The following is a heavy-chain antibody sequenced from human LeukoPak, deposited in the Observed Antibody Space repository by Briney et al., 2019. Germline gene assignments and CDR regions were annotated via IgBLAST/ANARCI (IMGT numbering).Heavy chain of an antibody. CDR2: INHSGST. V-gene: IGHV4-34*01. CDR3: ASAHCSSTSCYSDFDY. J-gene: IGHJ4*02. Sequence: SETLSLTCAVYGGSFSGYYWSWIRQPPGKGLEWIGEINHSGSTNYNPSLKSRVTISVDTSKNQFSLKLSSVTAADTAVYYCASAHCSSTSCYSDFDYWGRGTLVTVSS. CDR1: GGSFSGYY. D-gene: IGHD2-2*01.